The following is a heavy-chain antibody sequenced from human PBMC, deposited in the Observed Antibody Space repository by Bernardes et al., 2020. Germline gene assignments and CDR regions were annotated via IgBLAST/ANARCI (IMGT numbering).Heavy chain of an antibody. D-gene: IGHD3-16*01. CDR3: ARDLGGDTTSCPQGPDYYYYGMDV. V-gene: IGHV3-66*03. CDR2: IYSCGST. J-gene: IGHJ6*02. CDR1: GFTVSSNY. Sequence: GSLRLSCAASGFTVSSNYMSWVRQAPGKGLEWVSVIYSCGSTYYADSVKGRFTISRDNSKNTLYLQMNSLRAEDTAVYYCARDLGGDTTSCPQGPDYYYYGMDVWGQGTTVTVSS.